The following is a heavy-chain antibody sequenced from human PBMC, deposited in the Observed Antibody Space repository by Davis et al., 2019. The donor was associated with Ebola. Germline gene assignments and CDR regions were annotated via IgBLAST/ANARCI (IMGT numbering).Heavy chain of an antibody. CDR1: GFTFSSYA. D-gene: IGHD2-2*01. CDR2: ISYDGSNK. Sequence: GESLKISCAASGFTFSSYAMHWVRQAPGKGLEWVAVISYDGSNKYYADSVKGRFTISRDNSKNTLYLQMNSLRAEDMAVYYCASRGYCSSTSCYAPFDYWGQGTLVTVSS. J-gene: IGHJ4*02. V-gene: IGHV3-30-3*01. CDR3: ASRGYCSSTSCYAPFDY.